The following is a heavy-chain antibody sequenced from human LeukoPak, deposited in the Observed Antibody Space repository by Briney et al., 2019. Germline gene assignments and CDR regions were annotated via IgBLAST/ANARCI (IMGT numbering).Heavy chain of an antibody. CDR2: ISGSGGST. V-gene: IGHV3-23*01. J-gene: IGHJ4*02. CDR3: AKEVYYDSSGYYF. D-gene: IGHD3-22*01. Sequence: GGSLRLSCAVSGFPLRDAWMNWVRQAPGKGLEWVSAISGSGGSTYYADSVKGRFTISRDNSKNTLYLQMNSLRAEDTAVYYCAKEVYYDSSGYYFGGQGTLVTVSS. CDR1: GFPLRDAW.